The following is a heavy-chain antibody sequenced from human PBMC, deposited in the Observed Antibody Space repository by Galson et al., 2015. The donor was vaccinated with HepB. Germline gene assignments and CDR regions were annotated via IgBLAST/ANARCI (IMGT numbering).Heavy chain of an antibody. V-gene: IGHV1-8*01. J-gene: IGHJ5*02. Sequence: SVKVSCKVSGYTFTSYDINWVRQATGQGLEWMGWMNPNSGNTGYAQKFQGRVTMTRNTSISTAYMELSSLRSEDTAVYYCARPLRFLEWWLDPWGQGTLVTVSS. CDR3: ARPLRFLEWWLDP. D-gene: IGHD3-3*01. CDR1: GYTFTSYD. CDR2: MNPNSGNT.